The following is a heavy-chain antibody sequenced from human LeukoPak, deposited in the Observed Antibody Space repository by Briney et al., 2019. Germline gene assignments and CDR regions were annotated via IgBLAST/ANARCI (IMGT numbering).Heavy chain of an antibody. J-gene: IGHJ4*02. CDR3: AKAASYYYGSGSYGGY. V-gene: IGHV3-23*01. Sequence: GGSLRLSCAASGFTFSSYAMTWVRQAPGKGLEWVSAISGSGASTYYADSVKGRFTISRDNSKNTLYLRMNSLRAEDTAVYYCAKAASYYYGSGSYGGYWGQGALVTVSS. CDR2: ISGSGAST. CDR1: GFTFSSYA. D-gene: IGHD3-10*01.